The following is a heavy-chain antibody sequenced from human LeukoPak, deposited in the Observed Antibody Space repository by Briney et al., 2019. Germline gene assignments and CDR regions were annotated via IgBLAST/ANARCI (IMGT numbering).Heavy chain of an antibody. Sequence: SETLSLTCTVSGGSISSSSYYWGWIRQPPGKGLEWIGSIYYSGSTYYNPSLKSRVTISVDTSKNQFSLKLSSVTAADTAVYYCARVRMYYYDSSDGMDVWGQGTTVTVSS. J-gene: IGHJ6*02. D-gene: IGHD3-22*01. CDR1: GGSISSSSYY. CDR3: ARVRMYYYDSSDGMDV. V-gene: IGHV4-39*01. CDR2: IYYSGST.